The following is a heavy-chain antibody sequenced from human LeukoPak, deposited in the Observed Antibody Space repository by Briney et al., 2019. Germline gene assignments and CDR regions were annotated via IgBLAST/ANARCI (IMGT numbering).Heavy chain of an antibody. CDR2: IYSGGST. Sequence: PGGSLRLSCAASGFTVSSNYMSWVRQAPGKGLEWVSVIYSGGSTYYADSVKGRFTISRDNSKNTLYLQMNRLRAEDTAVYYCARETYYYDSSGYEGAYYFDYWGQGTLVTVSS. CDR3: ARETYYYDSSGYEGAYYFDY. V-gene: IGHV3-53*01. J-gene: IGHJ4*02. CDR1: GFTVSSNY. D-gene: IGHD3-22*01.